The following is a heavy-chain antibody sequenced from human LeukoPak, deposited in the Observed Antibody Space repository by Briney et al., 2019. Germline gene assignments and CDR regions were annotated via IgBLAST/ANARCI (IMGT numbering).Heavy chain of an antibody. Sequence: PSETLSLTCAVYGGSFSGYYWSWIRQPPGKGLEWIGEINHSGSTNYNPSLKSRVTISVDTSKNQFSLKLSSVTAADTAVYYCARDREEVEAAYNWFDPWGQGTLVTASS. CDR2: INHSGST. CDR1: GGSFSGYY. J-gene: IGHJ5*02. CDR3: ARDREEVEAAYNWFDP. D-gene: IGHD5-24*01. V-gene: IGHV4-34*01.